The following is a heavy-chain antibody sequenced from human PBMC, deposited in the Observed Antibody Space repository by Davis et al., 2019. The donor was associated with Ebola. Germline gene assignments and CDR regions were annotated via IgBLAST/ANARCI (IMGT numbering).Heavy chain of an antibody. V-gene: IGHV4-4*02. Sequence: MPGGSLRLSCAASGFTFSNAWMSWIRQPPGKGLEWIGDISQSGSTNYNPSLKSRVTISVDKSKNQFSLKLSSVTAADTAVYYCARQGGDSSSWFDWGQGTLVTVSS. CDR3: ARQGGDSSSWFD. CDR2: ISQSGST. CDR1: GFTFSNAW. D-gene: IGHD6-13*01. J-gene: IGHJ4*02.